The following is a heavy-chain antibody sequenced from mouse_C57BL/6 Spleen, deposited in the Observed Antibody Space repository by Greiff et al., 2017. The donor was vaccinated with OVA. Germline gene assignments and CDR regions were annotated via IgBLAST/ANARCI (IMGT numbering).Heavy chain of an antibody. Sequence: VMLVESGGGLVKPGGSLKLSCAASGFTFSSYAMSWVRQTPEKRLEWVATISDGGSYTYYPDNVKGRFTISRDNAKNNLYLQMSHLKSEDTAMYYCARGGITTGYYYAMDYWGQGTSVTGSS. CDR3: ARGGITTGYYYAMDY. J-gene: IGHJ4*01. D-gene: IGHD1-1*01. CDR1: GFTFSSYA. CDR2: ISDGGSYT. V-gene: IGHV5-4*03.